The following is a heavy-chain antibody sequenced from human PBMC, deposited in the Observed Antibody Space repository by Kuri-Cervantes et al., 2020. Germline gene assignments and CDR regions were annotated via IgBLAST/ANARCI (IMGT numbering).Heavy chain of an antibody. J-gene: IGHJ4*02. CDR1: GFTFSSYG. D-gene: IGHD3-3*01. CDR3: ARDWVYDFWSGYSPDYFDY. Sequence: GESLKISCAASGFTFSSYGMHWVRQAPGKGLEWVAVIWYDGSNKYYADSVKGRFTISRDNSKNTLYLQMNSLRAEDTAVYYCARDWVYDFWSGYSPDYFDYWGQGTLVTVSS. V-gene: IGHV3-33*01. CDR2: IWYDGSNK.